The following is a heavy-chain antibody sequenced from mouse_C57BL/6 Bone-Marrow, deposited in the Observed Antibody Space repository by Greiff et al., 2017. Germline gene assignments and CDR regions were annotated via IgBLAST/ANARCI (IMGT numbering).Heavy chain of an antibody. CDR3: ARSVLYAMDY. J-gene: IGHJ4*01. CDR1: GFTFSDYG. Sequence: EVKLMESGGGLVKPGGSLKLSCAASGFTFSDYGMHWVRQAPEKGLEWVAYISSGSSTIYYADTVKGRFTISRDNAKNTLFLQMTSLRSEDTAMXYCARSVLYAMDYWGQGTSVTVSS. V-gene: IGHV5-17*01. CDR2: ISSGSSTI.